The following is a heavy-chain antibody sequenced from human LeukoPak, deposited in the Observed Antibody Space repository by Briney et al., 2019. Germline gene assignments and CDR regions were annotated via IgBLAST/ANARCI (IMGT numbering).Heavy chain of an antibody. Sequence: VKVSCKASGYTFTGHYMHWVRQAPGQGLECMGWINPNSGGTNYAQKFQGRVTMTRDTSISTAYMELSRLRSDDTAVYYCARGGSGSYFSWLDPWGQGTLVTVSS. CDR2: INPNSGGT. CDR1: GYTFTGHY. D-gene: IGHD3-10*01. J-gene: IGHJ5*02. V-gene: IGHV1-2*02. CDR3: ARGGSGSYFSWLDP.